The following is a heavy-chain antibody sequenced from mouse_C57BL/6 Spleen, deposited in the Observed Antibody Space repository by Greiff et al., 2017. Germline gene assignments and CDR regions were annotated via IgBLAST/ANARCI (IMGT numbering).Heavy chain of an antibody. CDR2: IYPGDGDT. CDR3: ARKANYWYFDV. V-gene: IGHV1-80*01. Sequence: QVQLQQSGAELVKPGASVKISCKASGYAFSSYWMNWVKQRPGKGLEWIGQIYPGDGDTNYNGKFKGKATLTADKASSTAYMQLSSLTSEDSAVYYCARKANYWYFDVWGTGTTVTVSS. CDR1: GYAFSSYW. J-gene: IGHJ1*03.